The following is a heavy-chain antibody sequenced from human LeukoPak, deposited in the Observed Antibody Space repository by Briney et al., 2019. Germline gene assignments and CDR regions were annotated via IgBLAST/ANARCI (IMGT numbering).Heavy chain of an antibody. Sequence: SETLSLTCTVSADSISGYYWSWIRQPAGKGLEWIGRISISGSTNYNPSLKSRVTISVDTSKNQFSLKLSSVTAADTAVYYCARHYRGYSYGSGIDYWGQGTLVTVSS. CDR1: ADSISGYY. CDR3: ARHYRGYSYGSGIDY. J-gene: IGHJ4*02. CDR2: ISISGST. V-gene: IGHV4-4*07. D-gene: IGHD5-18*01.